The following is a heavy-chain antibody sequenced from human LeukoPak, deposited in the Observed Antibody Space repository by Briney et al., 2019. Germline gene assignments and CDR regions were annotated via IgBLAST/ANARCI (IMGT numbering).Heavy chain of an antibody. D-gene: IGHD3-22*01. CDR1: GYTFTGYY. CDR2: INPNSGAT. V-gene: IGHV1-2*02. CDR3: ARAYYDSSGYSDY. Sequence: GASVKVSCEASGYTFTGYYIHWVRQAPGQGLEWMGCINPNSGATTYAQKFQGRVTMTRNTSISISYMELSRLRSDDTAVYYCARAYYDSSGYSDYWGQGTLVTVSS. J-gene: IGHJ4*02.